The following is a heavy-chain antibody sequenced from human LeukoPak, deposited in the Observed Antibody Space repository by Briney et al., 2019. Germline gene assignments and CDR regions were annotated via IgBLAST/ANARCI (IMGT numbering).Heavy chain of an antibody. J-gene: IGHJ6*02. V-gene: IGHV4-34*01. CDR1: GGSFSGYY. D-gene: IGHD6-13*01. CDR2: INHSGST. CDR3: ARGLQLAPTGYYYYGMDV. Sequence: SETLSLTCAVYGGSFSGYYWSWIRQPPGKGLEWIGEINHSGSTNYNPSLKSRVTISVDTSKNQFSLELSSVTAADTAVYYCARGLQLAPTGYYYYGMDVWGQGTTVTVSS.